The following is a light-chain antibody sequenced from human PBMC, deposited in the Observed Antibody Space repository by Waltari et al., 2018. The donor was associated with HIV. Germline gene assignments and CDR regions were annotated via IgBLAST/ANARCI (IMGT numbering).Light chain of an antibody. Sequence: DIQITQSPSSLSASVGDRVTITCRASQGINNGLAWYQQKPGRAPKLLLSAASRLQSGVPARFSGSASETDYTLTISSLQPEDFATDYCKHYHGTPSFGQGTKLEIK. J-gene: IGKJ2*01. CDR3: KHYHGTPS. V-gene: IGKV1-NL1*01. CDR2: AAS. CDR1: QGINNG.